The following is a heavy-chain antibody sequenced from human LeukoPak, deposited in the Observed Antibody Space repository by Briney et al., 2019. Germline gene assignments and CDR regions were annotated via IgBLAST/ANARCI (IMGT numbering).Heavy chain of an antibody. V-gene: IGHV3-23*01. Sequence: GGSLRLSCAASGFTFSSYAMSWVRQAPGKGLEWVSAISGSGGSTYYADSVKGRFTISRDNSKNTLYLQMNSLRAEDTAVYYCAKGHVWFGELLLFDYWGQGTLVTVSS. CDR2: ISGSGGST. J-gene: IGHJ4*02. CDR3: AKGHVWFGELLLFDY. D-gene: IGHD3-10*01. CDR1: GFTFSSYA.